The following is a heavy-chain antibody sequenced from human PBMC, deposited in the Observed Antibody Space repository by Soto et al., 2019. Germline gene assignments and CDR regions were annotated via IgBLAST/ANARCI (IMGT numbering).Heavy chain of an antibody. CDR2: IKSNSGGT. V-gene: IGHV1-2*02. CDR3: AREDYNWNDYYYYGMDV. D-gene: IGHD1-1*01. J-gene: IGHJ6*02. Sequence: QVELVQSGAEVRKPGASVKVSCKASRNSFIDYYIHWVRQAPGQGLEWMGWIKSNSGGTKYAQRFQGRVTMTRDTSISTIYMELSRPKSDDTAVYYCAREDYNWNDYYYYGMDVWGQGTTVIVSS. CDR1: RNSFIDYY.